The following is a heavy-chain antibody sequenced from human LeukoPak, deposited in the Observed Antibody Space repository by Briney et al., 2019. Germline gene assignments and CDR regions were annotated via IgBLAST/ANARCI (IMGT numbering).Heavy chain of an antibody. CDR3: ARARGGYDLDY. Sequence: PGRSLRLSCAASGFTFSSYGMSWVRQAPGKGLEWVANIKQVGSEKYYVDSVKGRFTISRDNAKNSLYLHMNSLRAEDTAVYYCARARGGYDLDYWGQGTLVTVSS. D-gene: IGHD5-12*01. J-gene: IGHJ4*02. V-gene: IGHV3-7*01. CDR2: IKQVGSEK. CDR1: GFTFSSYG.